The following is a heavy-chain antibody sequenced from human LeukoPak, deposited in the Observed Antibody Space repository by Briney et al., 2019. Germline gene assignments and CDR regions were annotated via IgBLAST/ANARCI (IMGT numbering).Heavy chain of an antibody. CDR3: ARVKPRWCSGGSCYYFDY. V-gene: IGHV4-59*01. Sequence: PSETLSLTCTVSGGSISSYYWSWIRQPPGKGLEWIGYIYYSGSTNYNPSLKSRVTLSVDTSKNQFSLKLSSVTAADTAVYYCARVKPRWCSGGSCYYFDYWGQGTLVTVSS. J-gene: IGHJ4*02. CDR1: GGSISSYY. D-gene: IGHD2-15*01. CDR2: IYYSGST.